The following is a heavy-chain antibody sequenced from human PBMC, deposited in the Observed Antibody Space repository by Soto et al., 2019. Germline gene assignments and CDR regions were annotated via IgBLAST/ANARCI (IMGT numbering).Heavy chain of an antibody. V-gene: IGHV1-69*02. CDR3: ATSYGSGSTHCYS. CDR1: GGTFNSYT. J-gene: IGHJ4*02. D-gene: IGHD3-10*01. Sequence: QVQLVQSGPEVKKPGSSVKVSCTASGGTFNSYTLNWVRQAPGQRPEWVGRVNPIVGMSTSASKFQGRVTLTADKSTNRAYMDLTGLKSEDTAVYYGATSYGSGSTHCYSWGQGTMVTVAS. CDR2: VNPIVGMS.